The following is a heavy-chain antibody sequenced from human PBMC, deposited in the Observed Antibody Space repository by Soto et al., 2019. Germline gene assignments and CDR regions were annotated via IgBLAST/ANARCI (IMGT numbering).Heavy chain of an antibody. V-gene: IGHV4-59*01. Sequence: PSETLSLTCTVSGGSISSYYWSWIRQPPGKGLEWIGYIYYSGSTNYNPSRKSRITISVDTSKNQFSLKLSSVTAADTAVYYCARVKMVRGVIRGHDYYLDYWGQGTLVTVSS. D-gene: IGHD3-10*01. CDR2: IYYSGST. CDR3: ARVKMVRGVIRGHDYYLDY. J-gene: IGHJ4*02. CDR1: GGSISSYY.